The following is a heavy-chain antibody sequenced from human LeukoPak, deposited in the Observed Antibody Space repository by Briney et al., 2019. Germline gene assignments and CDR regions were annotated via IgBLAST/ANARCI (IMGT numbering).Heavy chain of an antibody. Sequence: PGRSLRLSCAASGFTFSSYGMHWVRQAPGKGLEWVAVIWYDGSNKYHADSVKGRFTISRDNSKNTLYLQMNSLRAEDTAVYYCARDQVSSWMDVWGQGTTVTVSS. D-gene: IGHD6-13*01. CDR1: GFTFSSYG. J-gene: IGHJ6*02. V-gene: IGHV3-33*01. CDR3: ARDQVSSWMDV. CDR2: IWYDGSNK.